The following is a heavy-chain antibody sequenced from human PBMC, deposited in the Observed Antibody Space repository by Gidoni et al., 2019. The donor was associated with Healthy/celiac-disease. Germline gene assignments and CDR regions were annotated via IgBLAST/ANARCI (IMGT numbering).Heavy chain of an antibody. CDR1: GVTFSSYA. Sequence: EVQLLESGGGLVQPGGSMRRSWAAAGVTFSSYAMSWVRQAPGKGLEWVSAISGSGGSTYYADSGKGRFTISRDNSKNTLYLQMNSLRAEDTAVYYCAKDRPSSWFDPWGQGTLVTVSS. J-gene: IGHJ5*02. V-gene: IGHV3-23*01. CDR3: AKDRPSSWFDP. CDR2: ISGSGGST.